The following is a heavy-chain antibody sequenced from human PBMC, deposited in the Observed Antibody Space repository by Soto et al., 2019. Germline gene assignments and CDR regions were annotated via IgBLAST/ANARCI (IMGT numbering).Heavy chain of an antibody. CDR2: ISAYNGNT. CDR1: GYTFTIYG. Sequence: GASVKVSCKASGYTFTIYGISWVLQSPLQWLDWMGCISAYNGNTNYAQKLQGRVTMTTDTSTSTAYMELRSLRSDDTAVYYCAREHIVVVTAIKPINYGMDVWGQGTTVTVSS. V-gene: IGHV1-18*04. D-gene: IGHD2-21*02. J-gene: IGHJ6*02. CDR3: AREHIVVVTAIKPINYGMDV.